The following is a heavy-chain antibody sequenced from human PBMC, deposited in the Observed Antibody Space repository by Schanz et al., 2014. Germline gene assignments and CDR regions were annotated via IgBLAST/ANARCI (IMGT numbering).Heavy chain of an antibody. CDR2: IIPKFGTT. D-gene: IGHD2-15*01. Sequence: SWVRQAPGQGLEWIGGIIPKFGTTNHEQKVQGRVTMTADESTRTVYMEMSRLRAEDTAVYSCAREREDMSVGSGQTAIDSWGKGTMVDVSP. CDR3: AREREDMSVGSGQTAIDS. V-gene: IGHV1-69*01. J-gene: IGHJ3*02.